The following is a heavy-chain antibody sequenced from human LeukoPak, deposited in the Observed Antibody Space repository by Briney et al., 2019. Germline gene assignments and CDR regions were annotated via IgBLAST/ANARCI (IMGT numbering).Heavy chain of an antibody. CDR3: ARFRWELPYYYGMDV. CDR1: GGSISSYY. Sequence: SETLSLTCTVSGGSISSYYWSWIRQPPGKGLEWIGYIYYSGSTNYNPSLKSRVTISVDTSKNQFSLKLSSVTAADTAVYYCARFRWELPYYYGMDVWGQGTTVTVSS. V-gene: IGHV4-59*01. D-gene: IGHD1-26*01. J-gene: IGHJ6*02. CDR2: IYYSGST.